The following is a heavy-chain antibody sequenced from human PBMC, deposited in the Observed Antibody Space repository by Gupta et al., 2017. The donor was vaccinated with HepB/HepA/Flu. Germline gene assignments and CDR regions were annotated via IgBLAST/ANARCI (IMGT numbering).Heavy chain of an antibody. Sequence: QVQLVESGGGVVQPGRSLRLSCAASGFTFSSYGMHWVRQAPGKGLEWVAVISYDGSNKYYADSVKGRFTISRDNSKNTLYLQMNSLRAEDTAVYYCAKEADCSSTSCLWEAFDYWGQGTLVTVSS. CDR1: GFTFSSYG. J-gene: IGHJ4*02. V-gene: IGHV3-30*18. CDR3: AKEADCSSTSCLWEAFDY. D-gene: IGHD2-2*01. CDR2: ISYDGSNK.